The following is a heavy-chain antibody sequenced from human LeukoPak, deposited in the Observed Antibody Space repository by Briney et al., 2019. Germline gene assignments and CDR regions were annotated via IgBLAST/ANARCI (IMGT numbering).Heavy chain of an antibody. CDR1: GFTFSSYE. CDR2: ISSSGTTI. Sequence: GGSLRLSCAASGFTFSSYEMNWLRQAPGQGLEWVSYISSSGTTIYYADSVKGRFTVSRDNAKNSLYLQMNSLRAEDTAVYYCASQIVVVPAATTFDYWGQGTLVTVSS. D-gene: IGHD2-2*01. J-gene: IGHJ4*02. V-gene: IGHV3-48*03. CDR3: ASQIVVVPAATTFDY.